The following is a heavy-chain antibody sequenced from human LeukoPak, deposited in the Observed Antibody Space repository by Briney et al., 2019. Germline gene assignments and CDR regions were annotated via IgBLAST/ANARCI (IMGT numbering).Heavy chain of an antibody. J-gene: IGHJ4*02. CDR1: GGSISSSSYY. Sequence: PSETLSLTCTVSGGSISSSSYYWGWIRQPPGKGLEWIGEINHSGSTNYNPSLKSRVTISVDTSKNQFSLKLSSVTAADTAVYYCARDPLGDWAGFDYWGQGTLVTVSS. D-gene: IGHD2-21*01. V-gene: IGHV4-39*07. CDR2: INHSGST. CDR3: ARDPLGDWAGFDY.